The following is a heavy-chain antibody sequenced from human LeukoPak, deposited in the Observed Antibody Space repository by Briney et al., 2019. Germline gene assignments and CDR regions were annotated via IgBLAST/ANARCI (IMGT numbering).Heavy chain of an antibody. D-gene: IGHD6-6*01. CDR2: ISAYNGNT. V-gene: IGHV1-18*01. Sequence: ASVKVSCKASGYTFTSHGISWVRQAPGQGLEWMGWISAYNGNTNYAQKLQGRVTMTTDTSTSTAYMELRSLRSYDTAVYYCARVRGIAARPDYNWFDPWGQGTLVTVSS. CDR1: GYTFTSHG. J-gene: IGHJ5*02. CDR3: ARVRGIAARPDYNWFDP.